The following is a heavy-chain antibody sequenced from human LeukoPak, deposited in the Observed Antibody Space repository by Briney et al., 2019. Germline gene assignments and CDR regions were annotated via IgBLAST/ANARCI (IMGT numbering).Heavy chain of an antibody. J-gene: IGHJ5*02. CDR3: ARDFFIWDYGSGSYIAWFDP. Sequence: PGESLRLSCAASGFTFSSYSMNWVRQAPGKGLEWVSSISSSSSYIYYADSVKGRFTISRDNAKNSLYLQMNSLRAEDTAVYYCARDFFIWDYGSGSYIAWFDPWGQGTLVTVSS. V-gene: IGHV3-21*01. D-gene: IGHD3-10*01. CDR1: GFTFSSYS. CDR2: ISSSSSYI.